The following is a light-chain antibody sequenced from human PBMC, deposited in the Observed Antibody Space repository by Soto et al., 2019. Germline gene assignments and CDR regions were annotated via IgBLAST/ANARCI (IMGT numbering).Light chain of an antibody. V-gene: IGKV3-15*01. J-gene: IGKJ3*01. CDR2: GPS. CDR3: QQRSNWPLT. Sequence: EIVMMQSPATLSVSPGERATLSCRASQSVSGDLAWYQQKPGQAPRLLIYGPSTRATGIPARFSGSGSGTEFTLTISGLQSEDFAVYFCQQRSNWPLTFGPGTKVDIK. CDR1: QSVSGD.